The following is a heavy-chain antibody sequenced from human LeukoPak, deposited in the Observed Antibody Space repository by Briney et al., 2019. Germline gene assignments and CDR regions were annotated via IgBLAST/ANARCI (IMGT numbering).Heavy chain of an antibody. V-gene: IGHV1-46*01. CDR1: GYTFSSYY. Sequence: GASVKVSCKASGYTFSSYYMHWVRQAPGQGLEWMGIINPSGGSTSYAQKFQGRVTMTREMSTRTVYMELSSLRSEDTAVYYCAREGTAGFDYWGQGTLVTVSS. D-gene: IGHD2-21*02. CDR2: INPSGGST. J-gene: IGHJ4*02. CDR3: AREGTAGFDY.